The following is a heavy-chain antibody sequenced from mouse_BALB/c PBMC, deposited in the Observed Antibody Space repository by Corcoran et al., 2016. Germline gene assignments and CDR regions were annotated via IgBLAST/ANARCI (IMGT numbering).Heavy chain of an antibody. V-gene: IGHV1S29*02. CDR2: IYPYNGGT. CDR3: ARARDSSGSFAY. D-gene: IGHD3-2*01. CDR1: GYTFTDYN. J-gene: IGHJ3*01. Sequence: EVQLQQSGPELVKPGASVKISCKASGYTFTDYNMHWVKQSHGKSLEWIGYIYPYNGGTGYNQKFKSKATLTVDNSSSTAYMELRSLTSEDSAVYYCARARDSSGSFAYWGQGTLVTVSA.